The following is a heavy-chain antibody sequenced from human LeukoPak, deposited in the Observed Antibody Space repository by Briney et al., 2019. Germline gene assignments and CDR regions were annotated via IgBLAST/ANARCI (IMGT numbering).Heavy chain of an antibody. CDR2: IKQDGSEK. D-gene: IGHD3-22*01. CDR1: GFTFSSYW. CDR3: ARVTPPHYVLSDSTGYYYDF. V-gene: IGHV3-7*01. J-gene: IGHJ4*02. Sequence: GGSLRLSCAASGFTFSSYWMSWVRQAPGKGLEWVANIKQDGSEKYYVDSVKGRFTISGDNAKNTLFLQMNSLRAEDTAVYYCARVTPPHYVLSDSTGYYYDFWGQGTLVTVSS.